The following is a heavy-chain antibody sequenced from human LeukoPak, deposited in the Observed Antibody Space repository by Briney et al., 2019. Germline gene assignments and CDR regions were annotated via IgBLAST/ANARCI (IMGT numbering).Heavy chain of an antibody. CDR3: ARDAGVGSYLY. J-gene: IGHJ4*02. CDR1: GFTFSSYS. V-gene: IGHV3-21*01. Sequence: GGTLRLSCAASGFTFSSYSMNWVRQAPGKGLEWVSSISSSSSYIYYADSVKGRFTISRDNAKNSLYLQMNSLRAEDTAVYYCARDAGVGSYLYWGQGTLVTVSS. CDR2: ISSSSSYI. D-gene: IGHD1-26*01.